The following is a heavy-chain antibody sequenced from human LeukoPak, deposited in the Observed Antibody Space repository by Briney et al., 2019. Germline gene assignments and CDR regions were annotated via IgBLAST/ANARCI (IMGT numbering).Heavy chain of an antibody. J-gene: IGHJ4*02. CDR3: TTRGPDSGSSVAY. Sequence: GGSLRLSCAASGFTFSSYGMHWVRQAPGKGLEWVAVISYDGSNKYYADSVKGRFTISRDNSKNTLYLQMNSLRAEDTAVYYCTTRGPDSGSSVAYWGQGTLVAVSS. D-gene: IGHD3-22*01. V-gene: IGHV3-30*03. CDR2: ISYDGSNK. CDR1: GFTFSSYG.